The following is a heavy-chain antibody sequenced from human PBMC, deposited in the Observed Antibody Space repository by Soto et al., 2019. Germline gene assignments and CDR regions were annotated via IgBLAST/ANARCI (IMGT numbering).Heavy chain of an antibody. Sequence: GGSLRLSCAASGFTFDDYAMHWVRQAPGKGLEWVSGISWNSGSIGYADSVKGRFTISRDNAKNSLYLQMNSLRAEDTALYYCAKTYYDILTGYHDAFDIWGQGTMVTVSS. J-gene: IGHJ3*02. CDR1: GFTFDDYA. CDR3: AKTYYDILTGYHDAFDI. D-gene: IGHD3-9*01. V-gene: IGHV3-9*01. CDR2: ISWNSGSI.